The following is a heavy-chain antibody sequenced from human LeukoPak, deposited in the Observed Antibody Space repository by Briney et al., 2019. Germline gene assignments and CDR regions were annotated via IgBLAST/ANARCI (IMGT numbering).Heavy chain of an antibody. Sequence: PGGSLRLSCAASGFTFSSYSMNWVRQAPGKVLEWVSSISSSSSYIYYADSVKGRFTISSDNAKNSLYLQMNSLRAEDTAVYYCGLIAAAYNWFDPWGQGTLVTVSS. J-gene: IGHJ5*02. CDR2: ISSSSSYI. CDR3: GLIAAAYNWFDP. V-gene: IGHV3-21*01. D-gene: IGHD6-13*01. CDR1: GFTFSSYS.